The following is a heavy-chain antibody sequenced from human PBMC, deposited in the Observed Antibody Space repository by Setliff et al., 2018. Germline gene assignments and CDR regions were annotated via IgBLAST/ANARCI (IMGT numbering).Heavy chain of an antibody. CDR1: GGSISSYY. V-gene: IGHV4-59*01. CDR2: IYYSGST. Sequence: SETLSLTCTVSGGSISSYYWSWIRQPPGKGLEWIGYIYYSGSTNYNPSLKSRVTISVGTSKNQFSLKLSSVTAADTAVYYCAREGEPPYDSSGLDAFDIWGQGTMVTVSS. CDR3: AREGEPPYDSSGLDAFDI. J-gene: IGHJ3*02. D-gene: IGHD3-22*01.